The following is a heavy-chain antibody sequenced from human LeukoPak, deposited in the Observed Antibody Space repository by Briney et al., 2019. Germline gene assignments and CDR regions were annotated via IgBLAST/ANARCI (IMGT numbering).Heavy chain of an antibody. CDR1: GFTFGDYA. CDR2: IRSKAYGGTT. Sequence: GGSLRLSCTASGFTFGDYAMSWVRQAPGKGLEWVGFIRSKAYGGTTEYAASVKGRFTISRDDSKSIAYLQMNSLKTEDTAVYYCTRVRGGWYYLDYWGQGTPVTVSS. CDR3: TRVRGGWYYLDY. D-gene: IGHD6-19*01. V-gene: IGHV3-49*04. J-gene: IGHJ4*02.